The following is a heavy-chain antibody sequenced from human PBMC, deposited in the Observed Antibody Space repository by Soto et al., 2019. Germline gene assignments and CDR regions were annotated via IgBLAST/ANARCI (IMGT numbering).Heavy chain of an antibody. J-gene: IGHJ3*02. D-gene: IGHD2-2*01. CDR1: GGSISSDNYY. V-gene: IGHV4-30-4*01. CDR2: IYYSGTT. CDR3: AREVILPADSDGFDI. Sequence: SETLSLTCAVSGGSISSDNYYWSWIRQPPGKGLEWIGYIYYSGTTYYNPSLENRCTMSVDTSKNQFSLQMTSVTAADTAMYNCAREVILPADSDGFDIWGQGRLVTVSS.